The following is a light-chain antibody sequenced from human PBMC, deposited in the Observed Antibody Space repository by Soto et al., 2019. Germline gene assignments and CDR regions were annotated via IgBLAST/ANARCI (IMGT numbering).Light chain of an antibody. Sequence: ALQMTQSPSSVSASVGDRVTITGRASQGIRYALGWHQQKPGKAPKLLLYSASILQSGVPSRLSGSGSGTDFILTLSGLQPQDLSTYFCRHYFTYPRTFDQGTKV. V-gene: IGKV1-6*01. J-gene: IGKJ1*01. CDR1: QGIRYA. CDR3: RHYFTYPRT. CDR2: SAS.